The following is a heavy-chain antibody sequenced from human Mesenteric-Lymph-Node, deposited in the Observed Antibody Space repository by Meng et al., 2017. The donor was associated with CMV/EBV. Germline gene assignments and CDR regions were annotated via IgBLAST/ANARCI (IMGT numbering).Heavy chain of an antibody. CDR2: TYYRSKWYN. CDR1: GDGGYSTSAA. Sequence: GDGGYSTSAAWKWIRESPSGGLEWLGRTYYRSKWYNDYGVSVKSRITINPDTSKNQFSLQLNSVTPEDTAVYYCASITGTTSFWFDPWGQGTLVTVSS. V-gene: IGHV6-1*01. D-gene: IGHD1-7*01. J-gene: IGHJ5*02. CDR3: ASITGTTSFWFDP.